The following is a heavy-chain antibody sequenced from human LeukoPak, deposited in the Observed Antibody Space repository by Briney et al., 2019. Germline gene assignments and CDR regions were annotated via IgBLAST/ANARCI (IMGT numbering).Heavy chain of an antibody. CDR1: EFMFRSYD. J-gene: IGHJ4*02. Sequence: PGGSLRLSCSASEFMFRSYDMSWVRQAPGKGPEWVAGISAGGGSTYYADSVKGRFTISRDNSENTLSLEINSLRPEDTAVYYCARSRFYFDSWGQGTLVTVSS. V-gene: IGHV3-23*01. CDR2: ISAGGGST. CDR3: ARSRFYFDS.